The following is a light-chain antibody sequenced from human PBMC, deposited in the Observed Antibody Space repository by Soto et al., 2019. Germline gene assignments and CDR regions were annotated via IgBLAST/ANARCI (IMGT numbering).Light chain of an antibody. Sequence: QSVLTQPASVSVSPGQSITISCTGTSSDVGSYNLVSWYQQHPGKAPKLMIYEVSKRPSGVSNRFSGSKSGNTASLTISGPQAEDEADYYCCSYAGSSTYVFGTGTKVTVL. CDR1: SSDVGSYNL. V-gene: IGLV2-23*02. CDR3: CSYAGSSTYV. CDR2: EVS. J-gene: IGLJ1*01.